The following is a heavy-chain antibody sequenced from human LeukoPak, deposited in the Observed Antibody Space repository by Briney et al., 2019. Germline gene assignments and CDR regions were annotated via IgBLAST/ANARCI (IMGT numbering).Heavy chain of an antibody. D-gene: IGHD6-19*01. CDR1: GGSISSSRHY. CDR3: ARASGWHYGMDV. V-gene: IGHV4-39*07. Sequence: PSETLSLTCTVSGGSISSSRHYWGWIRQSPGKGLEWIGSIYDSGGTYYNPSLKSRVTISVDTSKNQFSLKLSSVTVADTAVYYCARASGWHYGMDVWGQGTTATVSS. CDR2: IYDSGGT. J-gene: IGHJ6*02.